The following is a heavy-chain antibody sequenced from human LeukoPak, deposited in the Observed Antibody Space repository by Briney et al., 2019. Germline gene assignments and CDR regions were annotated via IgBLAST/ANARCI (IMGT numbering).Heavy chain of an antibody. CDR3: ARGYSSGWRAKEFDY. Sequence: ASVKVSCKASGYTFTGYYMHWVRQAPGQGLEWMGWINPNSGGTNYAQKFQGRVTMTRDTSISTAYMELSRLRSDDTAVYYCARGYSSGWRAKEFDYWGQGTLVTVSS. CDR2: INPNSGGT. D-gene: IGHD6-19*01. J-gene: IGHJ4*02. CDR1: GYTFTGYY. V-gene: IGHV1-2*02.